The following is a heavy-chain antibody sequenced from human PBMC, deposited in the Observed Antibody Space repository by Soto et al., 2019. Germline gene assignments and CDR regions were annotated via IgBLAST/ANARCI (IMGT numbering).Heavy chain of an antibody. CDR3: ARAIEMATIGWFDP. J-gene: IGHJ5*02. CDR2: TYPGDSDT. CDR1: GYSFTSYW. V-gene: IGHV5-51*01. D-gene: IGHD5-12*01. Sequence: GESLKISCQGSGYSFTSYWIGWVRQMPGKGLEWMGITYPGDSDTRYRPSLLGQVTISADKSISTAYLQWSSLKASDTAIYYCARAIEMATIGWFDPWGQGTLVTVSS.